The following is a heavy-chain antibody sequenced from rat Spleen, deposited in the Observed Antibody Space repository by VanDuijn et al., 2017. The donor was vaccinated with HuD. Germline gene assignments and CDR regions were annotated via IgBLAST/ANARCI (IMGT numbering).Heavy chain of an antibody. V-gene: IGHV3-1*01. CDR1: GYSITNNY. J-gene: IGHJ3*01. Sequence: EVQLQESGPGLVKPSQSLSLTCSVTGYSITNNYWGWIRKFPGNKMEWVGYIDYSGRTSYNPSLKSRISITKDTSKNQFFLKLNSAIIEDTTTYYCTRRLSMSTTNYYYALFAYWGQGTLVTVSS. CDR2: IDYSGRT. CDR3: TRRLSMSTTNYYYALFAY. D-gene: IGHD1-6*01.